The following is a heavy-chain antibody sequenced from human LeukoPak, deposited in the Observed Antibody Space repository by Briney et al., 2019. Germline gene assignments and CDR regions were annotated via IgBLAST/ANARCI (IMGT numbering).Heavy chain of an antibody. Sequence: SETLSLTCSVSGYSVSSGYYWDWIRQPPGKGLEWIGSIYHSGSTYYNPSLKSRVTIPVDTSKNQFSLKLSSVTVADTAVYYCAMYVDPKRTGKSERWSLNWFDSWGQGTQVTVSS. CDR2: IYHSGST. J-gene: IGHJ5*01. D-gene: IGHD2-8*01. CDR3: AMYVDPKRTGKSERWSLNWFDS. V-gene: IGHV4-38-2*02. CDR1: GYSVSSGYY.